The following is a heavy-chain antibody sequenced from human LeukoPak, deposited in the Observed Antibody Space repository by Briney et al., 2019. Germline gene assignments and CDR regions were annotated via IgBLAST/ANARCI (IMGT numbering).Heavy chain of an antibody. V-gene: IGHV3-30-3*01. CDR3: ARTANLDF. CDR1: GFNFNNYV. CDR2: ISYDGSNL. J-gene: IGHJ4*02. Sequence: GGSLRLSCAASGFNFNNYVMHWVRQAPGRGLEWVAVISYDGSNLYYVDSLKGRFTISRDNSKNMLYLQMSSLRPEDTAVYYCARTANLDFWGQGTLVTVSS.